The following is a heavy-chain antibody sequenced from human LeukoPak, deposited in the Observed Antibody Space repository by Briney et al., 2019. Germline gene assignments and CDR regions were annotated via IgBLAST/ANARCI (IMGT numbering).Heavy chain of an antibody. CDR2: ISSSSSYI. CDR3: XXAXLGXXGYDXSXYYYYGXXX. D-gene: IGHD5-12*01. V-gene: IGHV3-21*01. CDR1: GFTFSSYS. J-gene: IGHJ6*02. Sequence: GGSLRLSCAASGFTFSSYSMNWVRQAPGKGLEWVSSISSSSSYIYYADSVKGRFTISRDNAKNSLYLQMNSLRAEDTAVYYXXXAXLGXXGYDXSXYYYYGXXXWGQXXXXTVX.